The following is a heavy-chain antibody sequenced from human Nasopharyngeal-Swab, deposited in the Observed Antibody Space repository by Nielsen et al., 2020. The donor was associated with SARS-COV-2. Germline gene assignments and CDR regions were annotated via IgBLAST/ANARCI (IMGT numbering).Heavy chain of an antibody. Sequence: WIRPPPGKGLEWIGEINHSGSTNYNPSLKSRVTISVDTSKNQFSLKLSSVTAADTAVYYCATSIAARPGSDFDYWGQGTLVTVSS. V-gene: IGHV4-34*01. D-gene: IGHD6-6*01. CDR3: ATSIAARPGSDFDY. CDR2: INHSGST. J-gene: IGHJ4*02.